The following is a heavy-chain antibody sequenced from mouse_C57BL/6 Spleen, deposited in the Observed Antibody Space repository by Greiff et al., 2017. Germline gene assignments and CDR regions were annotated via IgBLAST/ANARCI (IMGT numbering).Heavy chain of an antibody. CDR3: ARENYYGNRFDY. CDR2: INPNNGGT. J-gene: IGHJ2*01. V-gene: IGHV1-22*01. CDR1: GYTFTDYN. Sequence: VQLQQSGPELVKPGASVKMSCKASGYTFTDYNMHWVKQSHGKSLEWIGYINPNNGGTSYNQKFKGKATLTVNKSSSTAYMELRSLTSEDSAVYYCARENYYGNRFDYWGQGTTLTVSS. D-gene: IGHD2-1*01.